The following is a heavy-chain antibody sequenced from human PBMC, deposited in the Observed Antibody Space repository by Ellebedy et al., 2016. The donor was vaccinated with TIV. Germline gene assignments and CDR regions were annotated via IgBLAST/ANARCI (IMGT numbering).Heavy chain of an antibody. CDR2: VSTRGRYT. J-gene: IGHJ4*02. CDR3: ARDGGFGELLVDH. D-gene: IGHD3-10*01. Sequence: ASVKVSCKASGYTFTSYYIHWVRQAPGQGLEWMGLVSTRGRYTRYAQKFQGRVTMTRDTSISTAYMELSRLRSDDTAVYYCARDGGFGELLVDHWGQGTLVTVSS. CDR1: GYTFTSYY. V-gene: IGHV1-2*06.